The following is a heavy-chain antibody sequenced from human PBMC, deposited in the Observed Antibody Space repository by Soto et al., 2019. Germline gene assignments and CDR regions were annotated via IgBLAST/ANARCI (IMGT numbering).Heavy chain of an antibody. CDR1: CGSIVSSSYY. CDR3: ASRQQQVALVEY. J-gene: IGHJ4*02. V-gene: IGHV4-30-4*01. CDR2: IYSSVTA. D-gene: IGHD6-13*01. Sequence: SATLSRTCTFSCGSIVSSSYYRSWIRQPPGKGLEWVGHIYSSVTAFCNPSLKSRVTISVDASKNQFSLQLTSVTAADTAIYYCASRQQQVALVEYWGQGALVTVAS.